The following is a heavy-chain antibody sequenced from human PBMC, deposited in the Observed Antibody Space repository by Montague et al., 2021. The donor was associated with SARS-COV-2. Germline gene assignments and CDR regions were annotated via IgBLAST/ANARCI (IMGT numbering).Heavy chain of an antibody. V-gene: IGHV2-70*11. CDR3: ARTAGTDYTGYYYYAMDV. CDR1: GFSFSTSGMC. Sequence: PALVKPTKTLTLTCTFSGFSFSTSGMCVSWIRQPPGKALEWLARIDWDDDKYYSTSLKTRLTISKDTSKDQVVLTMTNMDPVDTATYYCARTAGTDYTGYYYYAMDVWGQGTTVTVSS. CDR2: IDWDDDK. D-gene: IGHD3-10*01. J-gene: IGHJ6*02.